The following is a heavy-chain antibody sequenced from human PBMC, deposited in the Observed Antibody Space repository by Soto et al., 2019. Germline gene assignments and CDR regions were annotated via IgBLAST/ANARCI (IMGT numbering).Heavy chain of an antibody. CDR3: ASDSYDTTNGSHLGAEY. CDR1: DFSSLSYG. Sequence: QVQLVQSGAEVKKPGASVKVSCKASDFSSLSYGFSWVRQAPGEGLEWMGCISGPNGKTNYALKFQGRVTMTTDTSTSTGYMELRSLRFDDTAVYSCASDSYDTTNGSHLGAEYWGQGTLVKVSS. V-gene: IGHV1-18*01. CDR2: ISGPNGKT. D-gene: IGHD2-8*01. J-gene: IGHJ4*02.